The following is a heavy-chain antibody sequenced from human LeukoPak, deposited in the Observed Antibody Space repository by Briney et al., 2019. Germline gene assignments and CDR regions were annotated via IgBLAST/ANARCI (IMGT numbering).Heavy chain of an antibody. J-gene: IGHJ4*02. CDR1: GGTFSSYA. CDR2: IIPIFGTA. V-gene: IGHV1-69*13. CDR3: AREGQKLKHFDY. D-gene: IGHD1/OR15-1a*01. Sequence: ASVTVSCTASGGTFSSYAISWVRQAPGQGLEWMGGIIPIFGTANYAQKFQGRVTITADESTSTAYMELSSLRSEDTAVYYCAREGQKLKHFDYWGQGTLVTVSS.